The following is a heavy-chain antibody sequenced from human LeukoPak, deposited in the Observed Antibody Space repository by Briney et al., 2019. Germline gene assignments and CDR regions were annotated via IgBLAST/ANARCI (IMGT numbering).Heavy chain of an antibody. CDR1: GFTFSSYG. Sequence: QTGGSLRLSCAASGFTFSSYGMSWVRQVPGKGLEWVSAISGSGGSTYYADSVKGRFTISRDNSKNTLYLQMNSLRAEDTAVYYCAKRGAEVGATVAPGDYWGQGTLVTVSS. D-gene: IGHD1-26*01. J-gene: IGHJ4*02. CDR3: AKRGAEVGATVAPGDY. CDR2: ISGSGGST. V-gene: IGHV3-23*01.